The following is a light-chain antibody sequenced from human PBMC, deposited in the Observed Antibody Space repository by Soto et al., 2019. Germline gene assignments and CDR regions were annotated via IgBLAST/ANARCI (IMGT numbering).Light chain of an antibody. CDR1: QDISNY. J-gene: IGKJ2*03. CDR2: DAS. V-gene: IGKV1-33*01. Sequence: DIQMTQSPSSLSASVGDRVTITCQASQDISNYLNWYQQKPGKAPKLLIYDASNLETGVPSRFSGSGSGTDFTLTISSLQPEDIATYYCQQYDNLPPGFGQGTKLEIK. CDR3: QQYDNLPPG.